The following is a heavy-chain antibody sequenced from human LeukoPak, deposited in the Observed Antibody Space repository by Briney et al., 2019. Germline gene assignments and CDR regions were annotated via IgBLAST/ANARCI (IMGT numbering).Heavy chain of an antibody. CDR3: ASPGYSSGWHFDY. D-gene: IGHD6-19*01. CDR2: ISSSGSTI. CDR1: GFTFSDYY. J-gene: IGHJ4*02. V-gene: IGHV3-11*01. Sequence: PGGSLRLSCATSGFTFSDYYMSWIRQAPGKGLEWVSYISSSGSTIYYADSVKGRFTISRDNAKNSLYLQMNSLRAEDTAVYYCASPGYSSGWHFDYWGQGTLVTVSS.